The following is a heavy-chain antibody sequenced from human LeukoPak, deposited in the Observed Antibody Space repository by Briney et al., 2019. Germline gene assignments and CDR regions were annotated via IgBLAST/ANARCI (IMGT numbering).Heavy chain of an antibody. CDR3: VKDRWVDH. V-gene: IGHV3-64*03. J-gene: IGHJ4*02. Sequence: GGSLRLSCSASGFIFSPYAMHWVRQAPGKGLEYVSSISSEGKTTYYADSVKGRFTISRDNSKNTLYIQMSSLRPEDTAVYYCVKDRWVDHWGQGTLVTVSS. CDR2: ISSEGKTT. D-gene: IGHD6-13*01. CDR1: GFIFSPYA.